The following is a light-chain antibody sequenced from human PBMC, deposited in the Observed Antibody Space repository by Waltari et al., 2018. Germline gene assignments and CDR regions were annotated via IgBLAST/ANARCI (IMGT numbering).Light chain of an antibody. CDR1: SSDVGGYEY. V-gene: IGLV2-8*01. CDR2: EVS. Sequence: QSALTQPPSASGSPGQSVTISCTGTSSDVGGYEYVSWYQQHPGKAPKLMIYEVSKRPSGVPDRFSGSKSGNTASLTGSGLQAEDEADYYCNSYAGSNNWVFGGGTKLTVL. J-gene: IGLJ3*02. CDR3: NSYAGSNNWV.